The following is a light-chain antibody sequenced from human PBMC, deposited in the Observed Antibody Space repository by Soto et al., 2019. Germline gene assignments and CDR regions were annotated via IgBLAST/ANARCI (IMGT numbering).Light chain of an antibody. J-gene: IGKJ5*01. CDR1: QAITKD. Sequence: TQMPQSPSSLSASVGDRVTFTCQGSQAITKDLNWYQQRPGKAPKVLIYDASTLETGVPSRFSGSGYGTHGTLTISSLHPEDFAVYYCQQYENLPITVGQGTRLE. CDR2: DAS. CDR3: QQYENLPIT. V-gene: IGKV1-33*01.